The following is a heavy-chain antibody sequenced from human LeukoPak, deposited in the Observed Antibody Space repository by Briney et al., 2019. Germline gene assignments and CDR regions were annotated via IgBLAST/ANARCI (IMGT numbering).Heavy chain of an antibody. V-gene: IGHV3-33*01. CDR2: IWYDGSNK. D-gene: IGHD6-13*01. Sequence: PGRSLRLSCAASGFTFSSYGMHWVRQAPGKGLEWVAVIWYDGSNKYYADSVKGRFTISRDNSKNTLYLQMNSLRAEDTAVYYCARDRSRRQQLVLGYWGQGTLVTVSS. CDR1: GFTFSSYG. J-gene: IGHJ4*02. CDR3: ARDRSRRQQLVLGY.